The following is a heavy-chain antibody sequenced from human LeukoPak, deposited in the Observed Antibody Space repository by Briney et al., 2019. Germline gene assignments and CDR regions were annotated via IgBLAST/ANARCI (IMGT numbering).Heavy chain of an antibody. CDR2: IYPGDSDT. CDR3: ARRGIAVAGYFDY. Sequence: GESLKISCKGSGYSFTSNWIGWVRQMPRKGLEWMGIIYPGDSDTRYSPSFQGQVTISADKSISTAYLQWSSLKASDTAMYYCARRGIAVAGYFDYWGQGTLVTVSS. D-gene: IGHD6-19*01. V-gene: IGHV5-51*01. CDR1: GYSFTSNW. J-gene: IGHJ4*02.